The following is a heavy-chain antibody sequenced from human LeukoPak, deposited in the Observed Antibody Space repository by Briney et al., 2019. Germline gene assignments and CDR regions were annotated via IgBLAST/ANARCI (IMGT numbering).Heavy chain of an antibody. CDR2: FDPEDTET. CDR3: AIPYDNSGSWLDY. D-gene: IGHD3-22*01. V-gene: IGHV1-24*01. CDR1: EYTLTNLS. Sequence: ASVKVSCKVSEYTLTNLSMHWVRQAPGKGLEWMGGFDPEDTETIYAQKFQGRVTMTEDTSTDTAYMELSSLRSEDTAVYYCAIPYDNSGSWLDYWGQGSLVTVSS. J-gene: IGHJ4*02.